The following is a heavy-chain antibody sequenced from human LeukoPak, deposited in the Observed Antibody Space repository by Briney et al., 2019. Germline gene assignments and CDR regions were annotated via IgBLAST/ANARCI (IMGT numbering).Heavy chain of an antibody. D-gene: IGHD3-22*01. V-gene: IGHV3-23*01. CDR2: ISGSGGAT. Sequence: PGGSLRLSRAASGFTFSTYAMHWVRQPPGKGLEWVSAISGSGGATYHADADSVKGRFIISRDNSKNTLYLQINSLRVEDTAVYYCAKDGYNYDSSGHFDYWGQGTLVTVSS. CDR3: AKDGYNYDSSGHFDY. J-gene: IGHJ4*02. CDR1: GFTFSTYA.